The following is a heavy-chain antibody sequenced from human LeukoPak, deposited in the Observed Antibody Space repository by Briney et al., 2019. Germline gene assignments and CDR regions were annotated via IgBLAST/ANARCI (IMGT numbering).Heavy chain of an antibody. Sequence: SETLSLTCTVSGGSISSSSYYWGWIRQPPGKGLEWIGSIYYSGSTYYNPSLKSRVTISVDTSKNQFSLKLSSVTAADTAVYYCARDRDWVRGVIIIPYGMDVWGQGTTVTVSS. D-gene: IGHD3-10*01. J-gene: IGHJ6*02. CDR3: ARDRDWVRGVIIIPYGMDV. CDR1: GGSISSSSYY. V-gene: IGHV4-39*07. CDR2: IYYSGST.